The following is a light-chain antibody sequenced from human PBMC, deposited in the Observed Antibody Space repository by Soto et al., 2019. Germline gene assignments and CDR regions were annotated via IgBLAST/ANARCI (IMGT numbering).Light chain of an antibody. CDR3: SSYAGSNKCPV. CDR1: SSDVGGYNY. V-gene: IGLV2-8*01. Sequence: QSALTQPPSASGSPGQSVTISCTGTSSDVGGYNYVSWYQQHPGKAPKLMIYEVSKRPSGVPDRFSGSKSGNTASLTVSGLQAEDEADYYCSSYAGSNKCPVFGGGTKLTVL. CDR2: EVS. J-gene: IGLJ3*02.